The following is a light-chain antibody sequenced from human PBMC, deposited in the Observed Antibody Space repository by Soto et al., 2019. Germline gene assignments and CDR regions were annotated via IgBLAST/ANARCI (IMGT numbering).Light chain of an antibody. V-gene: IGKV1-9*01. CDR1: QGISQY. Sequence: DIQLTQSPSFLSASVGDRVTITCRASQGISQYVAWYQQKPGKAPKLLIYAATVLQGGVPSRFSGTGSAKEFILTISSLQPEDFATYYCQQVNSYPLTFGGGTKVDIK. CDR3: QQVNSYPLT. J-gene: IGKJ4*01. CDR2: AAT.